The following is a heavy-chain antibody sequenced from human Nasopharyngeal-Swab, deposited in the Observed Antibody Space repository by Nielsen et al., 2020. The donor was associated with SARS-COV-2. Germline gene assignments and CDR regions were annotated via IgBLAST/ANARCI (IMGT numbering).Heavy chain of an antibody. D-gene: IGHD2-21*01. CDR1: GFTFSSYS. Sequence: GESLKISCAASGFTFSSYSMNWVRPAPGKGLEWVSYISSSSSTIYYADSVKGRFTISRDNAKNSLYLQMSSLRAEDTAVYYCARENCGGDCYSPGYYYYGMDVWGQGTTVTVSS. J-gene: IGHJ6*02. CDR2: ISSSSSTI. V-gene: IGHV3-48*04. CDR3: ARENCGGDCYSPGYYYYGMDV.